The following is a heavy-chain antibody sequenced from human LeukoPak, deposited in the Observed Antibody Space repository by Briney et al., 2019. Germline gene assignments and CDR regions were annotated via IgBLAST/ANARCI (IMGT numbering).Heavy chain of an antibody. D-gene: IGHD2/OR15-2a*01. CDR3: ARVNSEYYYYYYYMDV. V-gene: IGHV1-46*01. CDR2: INPSGSST. CDR1: GDTFTNYY. Sequence: ASVKVSCKASGDTFTNYYIHWVRQAPGQGLEWMGIINPSGSSTSYAQKFQGRVTMTRDTSTSTVNMELSNLRSEDTAVYYCARVNSEYYYYYYYMDVWGKGTTVTVSS. J-gene: IGHJ6*03.